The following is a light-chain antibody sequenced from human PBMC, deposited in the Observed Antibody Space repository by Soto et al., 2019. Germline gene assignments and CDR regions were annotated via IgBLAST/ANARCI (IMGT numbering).Light chain of an antibody. CDR2: DAS. V-gene: IGKV1-33*01. Sequence: DIQMTQSPSSLSASVGDRVTITCQASQDISNYLNWYQQKPGKAPKLLIYDASNLETGVPSRFSGSGSGTDFTFTISSLQPEDIATYYCQQANSFPFTFGQGTRLEI. J-gene: IGKJ2*01. CDR1: QDISNY. CDR3: QQANSFPFT.